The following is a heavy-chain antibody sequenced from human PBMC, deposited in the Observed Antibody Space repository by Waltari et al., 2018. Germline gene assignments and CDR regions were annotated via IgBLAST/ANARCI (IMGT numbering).Heavy chain of an antibody. J-gene: IGHJ5*02. Sequence: QVQLVQSGSEWKKPGASVKVSCKAYGYSFTNYAINWVRTAPGQGLELMGWITTNTENPTYTQGFTRRFVFSLDTSVSTAYLQINDLKAEDTAIYYCAREVVPAAKIVVNWFDPWGQGTQVTVSS. CDR2: ITTNTENP. D-gene: IGHD2-2*01. CDR1: GYSFTNYA. CDR3: AREVVPAAKIVVNWFDP. V-gene: IGHV7-4-1*02.